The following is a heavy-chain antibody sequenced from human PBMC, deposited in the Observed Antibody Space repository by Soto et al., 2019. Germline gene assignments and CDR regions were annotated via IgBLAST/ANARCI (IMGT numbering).Heavy chain of an antibody. CDR1: EFTFSNYW. V-gene: IGHV3-74*01. J-gene: IGHJ4*02. CDR3: ARDNWNSY. CDR2: TNGDGSTT. D-gene: IGHD1-7*01. Sequence: EVQLVESGGGLVQPGGSLRLSCVASEFTFSNYWMHWVRQAPGKGLEWVSRTNGDGSTTNYADSVKGRFTISRDNAKNMMYLQMNSLRVEDTAVYYCARDNWNSYWGQGPLVTVSS.